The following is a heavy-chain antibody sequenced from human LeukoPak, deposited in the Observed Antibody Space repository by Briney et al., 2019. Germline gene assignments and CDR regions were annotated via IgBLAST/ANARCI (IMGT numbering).Heavy chain of an antibody. CDR2: IYYSGST. Sequence: SETLSLTCTVSGGSISSHYWSWIRQPPGKGLEWIGYIYYSGSTNYNPSLKGRVTISVDTSKNQFSLKLSSVTAADTAVYYCARDVEYWGQRTLVTVSS. CDR1: GGSISSHY. V-gene: IGHV4-59*11. CDR3: ARDVEY. J-gene: IGHJ4*02.